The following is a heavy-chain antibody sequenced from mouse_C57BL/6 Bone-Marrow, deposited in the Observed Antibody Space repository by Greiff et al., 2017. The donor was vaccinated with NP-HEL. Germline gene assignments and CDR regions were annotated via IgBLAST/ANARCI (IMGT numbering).Heavy chain of an antibody. CDR1: GFSLTSYG. Sequence: VKLMESGPGLVAPSQSLSITCTVSGFSLTSYGVDWVRQSPGKGLEWLGVIWGVGSTNYNSALKSRLSISKDNSKSQVFLKMNSLQTDDTAMYYCASLLLRGFAYWGQGTLVTVSA. CDR2: IWGVGST. J-gene: IGHJ3*01. D-gene: IGHD1-1*01. CDR3: ASLLLRGFAY. V-gene: IGHV2-6*01.